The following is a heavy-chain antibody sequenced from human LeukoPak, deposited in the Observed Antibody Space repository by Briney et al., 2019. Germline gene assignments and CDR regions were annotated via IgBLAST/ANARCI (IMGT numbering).Heavy chain of an antibody. CDR2: ISYDGSNK. V-gene: IGHV3-30-3*01. Sequence: PGRSLTLSCAASGFTFSSYSMHWVRQAPGKGRGWVAVISYDGSNKYYADSVKGRFTISRDNSKNTLYLQMNSLRAEDTAVYYCATRPGIASSMGYWGQGTLVTVSS. CDR3: ATRPGIASSMGY. J-gene: IGHJ4*02. D-gene: IGHD6-13*01. CDR1: GFTFSSYS.